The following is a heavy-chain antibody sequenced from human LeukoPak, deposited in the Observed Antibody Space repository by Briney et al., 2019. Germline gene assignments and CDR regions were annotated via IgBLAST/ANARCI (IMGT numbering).Heavy chain of an antibody. CDR2: INPSGGST. Sequence: ASVKVSCKASGYTFTSYYMHWVRQAPGQGLEWMGIINPSGGSTSYAQKFQGRVTITADESTSTAYMELSSLRSEDTAVYYCARGPEYYFDYWGQGTLVTVSS. V-gene: IGHV1-46*01. CDR1: GYTFTSYY. CDR3: ARGPEYYFDY. J-gene: IGHJ4*02.